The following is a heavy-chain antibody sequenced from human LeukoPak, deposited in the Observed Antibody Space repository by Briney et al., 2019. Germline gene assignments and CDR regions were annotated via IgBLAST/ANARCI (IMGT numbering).Heavy chain of an antibody. CDR1: GGSISSYY. J-gene: IGHJ5*02. V-gene: IGHV4-59*01. D-gene: IGHD3-9*01. CDR3: ARTTKLRYFGNNWFDP. CDR2: IYYSGST. Sequence: SETLSLTCTVSGGSISSYYWSWIRQPPRKGLEWIGYIYYSGSTNYNPPLKSRVTISVDTSKNQFSLKLSSVTAADTAVYYCARTTKLRYFGNNWFDPWGQGTLVTVSS.